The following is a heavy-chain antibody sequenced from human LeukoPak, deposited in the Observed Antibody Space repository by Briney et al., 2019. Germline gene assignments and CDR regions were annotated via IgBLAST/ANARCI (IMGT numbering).Heavy chain of an antibody. V-gene: IGHV4-30-2*01. CDR1: GGSISSGGYS. CDR2: IYHSGST. J-gene: IGHJ4*02. Sequence: SQTLSLTCTVSGGSISSGGYSWSWIRQPPGKGLEWIGYIYHSGSTYYNPSLKSRVTISVDRSKKQFSLKLRSVTAADTAVYYCAALYRSGWYYFDYWGQGTLVTVSS. CDR3: AALYRSGWYYFDY. D-gene: IGHD6-19*01.